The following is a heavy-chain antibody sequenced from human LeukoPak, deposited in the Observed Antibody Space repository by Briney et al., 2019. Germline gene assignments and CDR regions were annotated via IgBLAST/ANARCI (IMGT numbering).Heavy chain of an antibody. CDR2: IYCGDSDT. D-gene: IGHD6-13*01. J-gene: IGHJ4*02. CDR1: GYSFTNYW. CDR3: ARFSYSTKAVDY. Sequence: GESLQISCKASGYSFTNYWIGWVRQMPGKGLEWMGIIYCGDSDTRYSPSFQGQVTISVDKSISTAYLQWSSLKASDTAMYYCARFSYSTKAVDYWGQGTLVTVSS. V-gene: IGHV5-51*01.